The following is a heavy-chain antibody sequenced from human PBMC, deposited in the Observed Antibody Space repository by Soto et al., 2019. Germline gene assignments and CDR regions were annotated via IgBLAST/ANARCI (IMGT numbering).Heavy chain of an antibody. CDR2: IIPILGIA. CDR3: ATVIGYCSGGSCYSTSYNWFDP. J-gene: IGHJ5*02. CDR1: GGTFSSYT. V-gene: IGHV1-69*02. Sequence: VASVKVSCKASGGTFSSYTISWVRQAPGQGLEWMGRIIPILGIANYAQKFQGRVTITADKSTSTAYMELSSLRSEDTAVYYCATVIGYCSGGSCYSTSYNWFDPWGQGTLVTVSS. D-gene: IGHD2-15*01.